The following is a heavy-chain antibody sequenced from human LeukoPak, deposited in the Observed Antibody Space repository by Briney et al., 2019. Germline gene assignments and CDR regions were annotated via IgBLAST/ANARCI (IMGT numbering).Heavy chain of an antibody. D-gene: IGHD6-13*01. J-gene: IGHJ4*02. V-gene: IGHV4-39*01. CDR2: IYYSGTT. CDR3: AGRGKAAEKGGRYFAQ. CDR1: GGSISSSRYY. Sequence: SETLSLTCTVSGGSISSSRYYWVWIRQTPGKGLQWIGRIYYSGTTNYNPSLMSRVTIYVDTSKNQFSLKLSSVTAADTAVYFGAGRGKAAEKGGRYFAQWGQGTLVTVSS.